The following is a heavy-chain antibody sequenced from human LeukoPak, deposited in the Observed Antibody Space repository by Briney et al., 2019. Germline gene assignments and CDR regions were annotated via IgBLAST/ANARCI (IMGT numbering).Heavy chain of an antibody. V-gene: IGHV1-69*13. J-gene: IGHJ6*02. Sequence: SVKVSCKASGYTFTSYYMHWVRQAPGHGLECMGGIIPSFGTANYAQKFQGRVTITADESTSTAYMELSSLRSEDTAVYYCARVSYSSSWYIRYYYGMDVWGQGTTVTVSS. CDR2: IIPSFGTA. CDR1: GYTFTSYY. D-gene: IGHD6-13*01. CDR3: ARVSYSSSWYIRYYYGMDV.